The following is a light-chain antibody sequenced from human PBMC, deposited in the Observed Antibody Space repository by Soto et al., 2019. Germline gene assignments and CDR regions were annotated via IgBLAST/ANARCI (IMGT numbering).Light chain of an antibody. CDR3: SSYRSSTTPYV. J-gene: IGLJ1*01. Sequence: QLVLTQPASVSGSPGQSITISCTGTSSDVGGYNYVSWYQQHPGKAPKLLIYEVSYRTSGVSNRFSGSKSGKRASLTISGLQAEDEAEYYCSSYRSSTTPYVFGTGTKLTVL. CDR1: SSDVGGYNY. CDR2: EVS. V-gene: IGLV2-14*01.